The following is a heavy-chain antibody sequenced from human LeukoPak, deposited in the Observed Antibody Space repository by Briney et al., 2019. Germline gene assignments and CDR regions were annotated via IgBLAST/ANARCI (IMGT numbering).Heavy chain of an antibody. V-gene: IGHV4-31*02. Sequence: NPSQTLCLTGFVSGTSIRSGGYSWSWIRPRTGKSREWIGHIVQKVSDHYNPSRRSRVTVSVDTSNNQFSLTLRSVTAADTAVYYCARGGDYIWGTYRPFDFWGQGTLGTVSS. CDR2: IVQKVSD. D-gene: IGHD3-16*02. CDR1: GTSIRSGGYS. CDR3: ARGGDYIWGTYRPFDF. J-gene: IGHJ4*02.